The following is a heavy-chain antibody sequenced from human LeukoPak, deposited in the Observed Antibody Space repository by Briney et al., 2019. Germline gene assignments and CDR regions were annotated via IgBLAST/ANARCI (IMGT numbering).Heavy chain of an antibody. CDR1: GITFSSYE. D-gene: IGHD3-10*01. J-gene: IGHJ4*02. Sequence: GGSLRLSCAASGITFSSYEMDWVRQAPGKGLEWVSYISSSGSTIYYADSVKGRFTISRDNAKNSLYLQINSLRAEDTAVYDCARAPMVRGAPDYWGQGTLVTVSS. V-gene: IGHV3-48*03. CDR3: ARAPMVRGAPDY. CDR2: ISSSGSTI.